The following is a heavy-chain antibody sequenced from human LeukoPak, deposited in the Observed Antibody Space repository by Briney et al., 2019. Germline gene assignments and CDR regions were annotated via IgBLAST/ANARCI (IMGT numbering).Heavy chain of an antibody. CDR3: AKSLATGWSVNEY. V-gene: IGHV3-23*01. CDR1: GFTFSSYA. Sequence: GGSLTLSCVASGFTFSSYAMSWVRQAPGKGLEWVSISSNSGSSTHYAGSVKGRFTISRDNSKDTLYLQMSSLRVEDTAVYYCAKSLATGWSVNEYWGQGTLVTVSS. D-gene: IGHD6-19*01. J-gene: IGHJ4*02. CDR2: SSNSGSST.